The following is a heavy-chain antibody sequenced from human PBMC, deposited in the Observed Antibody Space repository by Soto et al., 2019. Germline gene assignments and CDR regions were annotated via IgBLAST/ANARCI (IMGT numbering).Heavy chain of an antibody. Sequence: PGGSLRLSCAAFGFTFSDYYMSWIRQAPGKGLEWVSYISSSGSTMYYADSVKGRFTISRDNAKNSLYLQMNSLRAEDTAVYYCARAVPLGSGSWSDGMDVWGQGTTVTVSS. CDR1: GFTFSDYY. V-gene: IGHV3-11*01. CDR2: ISSSGSTM. CDR3: ARAVPLGSGSWSDGMDV. D-gene: IGHD3-10*01. J-gene: IGHJ6*02.